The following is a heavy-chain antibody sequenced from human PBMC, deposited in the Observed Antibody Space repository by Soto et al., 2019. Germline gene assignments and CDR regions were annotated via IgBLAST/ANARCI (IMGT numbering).Heavy chain of an antibody. J-gene: IGHJ6*02. CDR2: IKSKTDGGTT. Sequence: GGSLRLSCAASGFTFSNAWMNWVRQAPGKGLEWVGRIKSKTDGGTTDYAAPVKGRFTISRDDSKNTLYLQMNSLKTEDTAVYYCTTGRVTPKPSYYYYYGMDVWGQGTTVTVSS. CDR3: TTGRVTPKPSYYYYYGMDV. CDR1: GFTFSNAW. V-gene: IGHV3-15*07. D-gene: IGHD4-4*01.